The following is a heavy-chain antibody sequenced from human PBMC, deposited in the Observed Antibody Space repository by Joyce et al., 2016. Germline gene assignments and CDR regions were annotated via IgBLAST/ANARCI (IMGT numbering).Heavy chain of an antibody. Sequence: EGQLVQSGAELKKPGESLRISCKGSGYIFTNYWIGWARQMPGKGLEWMGIIYPGDSDTRYNPPFQGQVTISADKSISTAYLQWSSLKASDTAIYYCARRRGGYSNYDGFDYWGQGTLVTVSS. CDR2: IYPGDSDT. V-gene: IGHV5-51*01. CDR1: GYIFTNYW. J-gene: IGHJ4*02. CDR3: ARRRGGYSNYDGFDY. D-gene: IGHD4-11*01.